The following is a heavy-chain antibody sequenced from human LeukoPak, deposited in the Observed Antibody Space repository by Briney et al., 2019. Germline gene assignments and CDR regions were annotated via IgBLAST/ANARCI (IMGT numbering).Heavy chain of an antibody. D-gene: IGHD5-12*01. CDR3: ARKAVATEFDY. CDR2: IKQDGSEK. CDR1: GFTFSSYW. V-gene: IGHV3-7*01. Sequence: GGFLRLSCAASGFTFSSYWMSWVSQAPGKGLEWVANIKQDGSEKYYVDSVKGRFTISRDSAKNSLYLQMNSLRAEDTAVYYCARKAVATEFDYWGQGTLVTVSS. J-gene: IGHJ4*02.